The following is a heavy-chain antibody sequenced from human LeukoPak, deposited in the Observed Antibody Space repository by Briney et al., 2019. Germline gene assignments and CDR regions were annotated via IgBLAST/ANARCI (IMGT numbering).Heavy chain of an antibody. V-gene: IGHV4-34*01. CDR2: INHSGST. CDR3: ATLGEYYDSSGYYYN. J-gene: IGHJ4*02. Sequence: SEPLSLTCAVCGGSFSGYYWSWIRQPPGKGLEWIGEINHSGSTYYNPSLKSRVTISVDSSKNQFSLKLTPVTAADTAVYYCATLGEYYDSSGYYYNWGQGTLVTVSS. D-gene: IGHD3-22*01. CDR1: GGSFSGYY.